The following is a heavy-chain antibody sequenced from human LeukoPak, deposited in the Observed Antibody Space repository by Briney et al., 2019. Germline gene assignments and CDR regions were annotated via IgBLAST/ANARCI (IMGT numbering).Heavy chain of an antibody. V-gene: IGHV4-59*01. CDR3: ARLLWFGEAPSWFDP. CDR1: GGSISSYY. D-gene: IGHD3-10*01. J-gene: IGHJ5*02. Sequence: SETLSLTCTVSGGSISSYYWSWIRQPPGKGLGWIGCIYYSGRTNYNPSLNSRATISVDTPKNQSSLKLSSVTAADTAVYYCARLLWFGEAPSWFDPWGQGTLVTVSS. CDR2: IYYSGRT.